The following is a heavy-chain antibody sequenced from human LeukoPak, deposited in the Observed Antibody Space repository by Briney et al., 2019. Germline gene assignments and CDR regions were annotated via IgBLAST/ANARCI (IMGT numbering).Heavy chain of an antibody. Sequence: GGSLRLSCAASGYTFSDYGMSWVRQARGKGPEWVSGMRGGGSIEYADSVKGRFTISRDNSKNTLYLEMNTLRAEDTAIYYCANTADNNFSLGGNAMDYWGQGTTVTVSS. CDR1: GYTFSDYG. CDR3: ANTADNNFSLGGNAMDY. J-gene: IGHJ4*01. V-gene: IGHV3-23*01. CDR2: MRGGGSI. D-gene: IGHD3-16*01.